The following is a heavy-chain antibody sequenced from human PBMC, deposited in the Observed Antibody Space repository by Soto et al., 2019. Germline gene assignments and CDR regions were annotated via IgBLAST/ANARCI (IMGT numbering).Heavy chain of an antibody. Sequence: QVQLVQSGAEVKKPGASVKVSCKASGDTFTDYYIHWVRQAPGQGLEWMGTVNPSGGHTTYAQHFLGRLTMTRDTSTSTLYMELASLTSEDTAIYFCARGGHVVVVTAALDYWGQGTLVTVSS. CDR2: VNPSGGHT. V-gene: IGHV1-46*01. D-gene: IGHD2-21*02. CDR3: ARGGHVVVVTAALDY. J-gene: IGHJ4*02. CDR1: GDTFTDYY.